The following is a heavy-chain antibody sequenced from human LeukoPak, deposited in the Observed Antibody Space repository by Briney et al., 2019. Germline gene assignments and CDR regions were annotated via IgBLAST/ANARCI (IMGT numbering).Heavy chain of an antibody. J-gene: IGHJ4*02. CDR3: AKGPLRGTAAAIDY. CDR2: ISYDGRNK. CDR1: GFTFNRYR. Sequence: GGSLRLSCAASGFTFNRYRLHWVRQAPGKGLEWVAVISYDGRNKHYPDSVKGRFTISRDISTDTLWLQMDSLRTEGTAVYYCAKGPLRGTAAAIDYWGQGTLVTVSS. V-gene: IGHV3-30*18. D-gene: IGHD2-2*01.